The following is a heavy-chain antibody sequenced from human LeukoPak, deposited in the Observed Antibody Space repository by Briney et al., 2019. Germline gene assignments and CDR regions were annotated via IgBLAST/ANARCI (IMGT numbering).Heavy chain of an antibody. Sequence: GRSLRLSCAASGFTFSSYAMHWVRQARGKGLEWVGRIKSKTDGGTTDYAAPVKGRFTISRDDSKNTLYLQMNSLKTEDTAVYYCTTSSNRVYYYYYYMDVWGKGTTVTISS. V-gene: IGHV3-15*01. CDR1: GFTFSSYA. D-gene: IGHD1-14*01. CDR3: TTSSNRVYYYYYYMDV. J-gene: IGHJ6*03. CDR2: IKSKTDGGTT.